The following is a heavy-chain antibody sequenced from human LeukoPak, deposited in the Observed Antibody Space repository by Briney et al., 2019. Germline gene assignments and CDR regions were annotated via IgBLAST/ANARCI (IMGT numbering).Heavy chain of an antibody. Sequence: GRSLRLSCAASGFTFSSYGMRWVRHAPGKGLEWVAVIWYDGSNKYYADSVKGRFTISRDNSKNTLYLQMNSLRAEDTAVYYCARSYGWLPGGMWGQGTLVTVSS. J-gene: IGHJ4*02. D-gene: IGHD5-12*01. CDR1: GFTFSSYG. V-gene: IGHV3-33*01. CDR2: IWYDGSNK. CDR3: ARSYGWLPGGM.